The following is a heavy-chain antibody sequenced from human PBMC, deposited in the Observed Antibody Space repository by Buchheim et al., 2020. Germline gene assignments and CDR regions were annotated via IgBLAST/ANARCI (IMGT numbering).Heavy chain of an antibody. CDR1: GGSISSSSYY. Sequence: QLQLQESGPGLVKPSETLSLTCTVSGGSISSSSYYWGWIRQPPGKGLEWIGSIYYSGSTYYNPSLKSRVTISVDTSKNQFSLKLSSVNAADTAVYYCARDPYSSGWYRGEGLFGMDVWGQGTT. J-gene: IGHJ6*02. V-gene: IGHV4-39*07. D-gene: IGHD6-19*01. CDR2: IYYSGST. CDR3: ARDPYSSGWYRGEGLFGMDV.